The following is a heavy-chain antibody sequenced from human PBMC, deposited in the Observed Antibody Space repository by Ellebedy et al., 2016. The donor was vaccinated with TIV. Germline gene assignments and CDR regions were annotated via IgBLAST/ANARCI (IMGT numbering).Heavy chain of an antibody. Sequence: GESLKISCAASGFSFSSYGMHWVRQAPGKGLEWVAVIWSDGSNKYPADSVKGRFTISRDISKNTLYLQMNGLRAEDTAVYYCARAMRAGWGAFDIWGHGTMVTVSS. J-gene: IGHJ3*02. CDR1: GFSFSSYG. V-gene: IGHV3-33*01. D-gene: IGHD7-27*01. CDR2: IWSDGSNK. CDR3: ARAMRAGWGAFDI.